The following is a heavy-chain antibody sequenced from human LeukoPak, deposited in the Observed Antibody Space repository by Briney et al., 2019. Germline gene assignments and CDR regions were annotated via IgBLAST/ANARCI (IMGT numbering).Heavy chain of an antibody. Sequence: SETLSLTCTVSGGSISSGGYYWNWIRQHPGRGLEWIGYIYYSGSTYYNPSLKSRVTISVDTSKNQFSLKLSSVTAADTAVYYCARGLGYDSSFDYWGQGTLVTVSS. V-gene: IGHV4-30-4*08. CDR3: ARGLGYDSSFDY. D-gene: IGHD3-22*01. J-gene: IGHJ4*02. CDR1: GGSISSGGYY. CDR2: IYYSGST.